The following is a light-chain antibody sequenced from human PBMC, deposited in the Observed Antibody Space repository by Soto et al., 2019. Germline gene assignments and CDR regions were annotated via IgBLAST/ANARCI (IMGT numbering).Light chain of an antibody. Sequence: EPVLTQSQGTLSLSPGERATLFCRASQSVRSNYLAWYQQKPGQAPRLLIYGASSRATGIPDRFSGSGSGTAFSLTISRLEPEDFAVYYCQQHGSSPPSWTFGQGTKVESK. J-gene: IGKJ1*01. CDR2: GAS. CDR3: QQHGSSPPSWT. V-gene: IGKV3-20*01. CDR1: QSVRSNY.